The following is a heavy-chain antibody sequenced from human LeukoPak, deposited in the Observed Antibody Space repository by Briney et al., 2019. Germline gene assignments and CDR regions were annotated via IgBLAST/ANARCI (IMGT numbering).Heavy chain of an antibody. J-gene: IGHJ4*02. D-gene: IGHD3-22*01. CDR3: ARDGGYSFTFDY. CDR1: GFTFSSYW. Sequence: PGGSLRLSCAASGFTFSSYWMSWVRQAPGKGLEWVSVIYSGGSTYYADSVKGRFTISRDNSKNTLYLQMNSLRAEDTAVYYCARDGGYSFTFDYWGQGTLVTVSS. V-gene: IGHV3-66*01. CDR2: IYSGGST.